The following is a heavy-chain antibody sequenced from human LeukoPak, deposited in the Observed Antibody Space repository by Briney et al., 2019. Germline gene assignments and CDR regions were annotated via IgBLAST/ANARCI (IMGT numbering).Heavy chain of an antibody. V-gene: IGHV3-9*01. CDR1: GFTFDDYA. CDR3: AKGDTYSSSWFLIDY. Sequence: GGSLRLSCAASGFTFDDYAMHWVRQAPGKGLEWVSGISWNSGSIGYADSVKGRFTISRDNAKNSLYLQMNSLRAEDTALYYCAKGDTYSSSWFLIDYWGQGTLVTVSS. CDR2: ISWNSGSI. J-gene: IGHJ4*02. D-gene: IGHD6-13*01.